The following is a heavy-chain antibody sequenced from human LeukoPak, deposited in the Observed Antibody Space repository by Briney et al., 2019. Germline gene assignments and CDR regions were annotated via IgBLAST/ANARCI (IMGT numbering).Heavy chain of an antibody. V-gene: IGHV3-23*01. CDR1: GFTFSRYT. Sequence: GGSLRLSCVASGFTFSRYTMNWVRQAPGKGLEWVSGISGSGGDTYFADSVKGRFTNSRDNSKNTVFLQMDSLRAEDTAVYYCAKTTAGYSSGRYPGWPIDYWGQGTLVTVSS. CDR2: ISGSGGDT. D-gene: IGHD6-19*01. CDR3: AKTTAGYSSGRYPGWPIDY. J-gene: IGHJ4*02.